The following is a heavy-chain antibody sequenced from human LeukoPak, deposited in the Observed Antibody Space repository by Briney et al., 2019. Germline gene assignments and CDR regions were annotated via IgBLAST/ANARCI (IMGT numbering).Heavy chain of an antibody. CDR1: GWSFSGYY. Sequence: SETLSLTCAVYGWSFSGYYWSWIRQPPGKGLEWIGEINHSGSTNYNPSLKSRVTISVDTSKNQFSLKLSSVTAADTAVYYCARRSLLWFGGGNWFDPWAREPWSPSPQ. D-gene: IGHD3-10*01. CDR3: ARRSLLWFGGGNWFDP. V-gene: IGHV4-34*01. CDR2: INHSGST. J-gene: IGHJ5*02.